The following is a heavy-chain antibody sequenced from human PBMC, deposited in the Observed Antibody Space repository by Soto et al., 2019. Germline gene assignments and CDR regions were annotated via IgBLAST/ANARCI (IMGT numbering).Heavy chain of an antibody. CDR3: QSSSIAAAGPFDY. CDR2: ISYDGSNK. V-gene: IGHV3-30-3*01. D-gene: IGHD6-13*01. Sequence: SGGSLRLSCAASGFTFSSYAMHWVRQAPGKGLEWVAVISYDGSNKYYADSVKGRLTISRDNSKNTLYLQMNSLRAEDTAVYYCQSSSIAAAGPFDYWGQGTLVTVSS. J-gene: IGHJ4*02. CDR1: GFTFSSYA.